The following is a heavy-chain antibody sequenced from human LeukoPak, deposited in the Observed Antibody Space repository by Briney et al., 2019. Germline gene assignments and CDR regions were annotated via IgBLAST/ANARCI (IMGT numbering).Heavy chain of an antibody. CDR1: GGSISSYY. V-gene: IGHV4-4*07. CDR2: IYTSGST. Sequence: SETLSLTCTVSGGSISSYYWSWIRQPAGKGLEWIGGIYTSGSTNYNPSLKSRVTMSVDTSKNQFSLKLSSVTAADTAVYYCGRGGQYGSGSYYTYYYYGMDVWGQGTTVTVSS. D-gene: IGHD3-10*01. CDR3: GRGGQYGSGSYYTYYYYGMDV. J-gene: IGHJ6*02.